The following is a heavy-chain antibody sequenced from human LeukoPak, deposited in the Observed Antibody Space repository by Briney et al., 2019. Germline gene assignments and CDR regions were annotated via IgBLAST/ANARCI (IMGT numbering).Heavy chain of an antibody. D-gene: IGHD5-12*01. CDR3: ARVGYNGWNFEN. Sequence: GGSLRLSCAASGFTFSSYWMSWVRQAPGKGLQSVAYISQDVSHKYYVDSVKGRFTISRDNAKNSLHLEMNSMRAEDTALYYCARVGYNGWNFENWGQGTLVTVSS. V-gene: IGHV3-7*01. CDR2: ISQDVSHK. CDR1: GFTFSSYW. J-gene: IGHJ4*02.